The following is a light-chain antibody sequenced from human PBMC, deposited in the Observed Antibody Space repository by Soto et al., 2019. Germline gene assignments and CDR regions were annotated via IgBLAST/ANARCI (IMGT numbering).Light chain of an antibody. CDR2: RTS. CDR1: QSIVYSDGNAY. CDR3: MQGTVWPPT. J-gene: IGKJ1*01. V-gene: IGKV2-30*01. Sequence: DVVMTQSPLSLPVTLGQPASISCRSSQSIVYSDGNAYLSWFQQRPGQPPRRLIYRTSNRDSGVPERFSGSGSGTDFTLTISRVEAEDVGVYYCMQGTVWPPTFGRGTKMEIK.